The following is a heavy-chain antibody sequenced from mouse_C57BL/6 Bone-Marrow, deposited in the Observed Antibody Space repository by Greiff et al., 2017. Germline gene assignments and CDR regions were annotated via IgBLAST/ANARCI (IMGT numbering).Heavy chain of an antibody. CDR1: GYTFTSYG. Sequence: VQRVESGAELARPGASVKLSCKASGYTFTSYGISWVKQRTGQGLEWIGEIYPRSGNTYYNEKFKGKATLTADKSSSTAYMELRSLTSEDSAVYFCARHYSNYDYWGQGTTLTVSS. V-gene: IGHV1-81*01. D-gene: IGHD2-5*01. CDR3: ARHYSNYDY. J-gene: IGHJ2*01. CDR2: IYPRSGNT.